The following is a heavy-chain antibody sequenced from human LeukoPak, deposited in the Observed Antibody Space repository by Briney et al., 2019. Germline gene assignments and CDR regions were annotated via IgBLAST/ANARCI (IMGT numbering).Heavy chain of an antibody. Sequence: PGGSLRLSCAASGFTSSSFGMNWVRQAPGKGLEWVSYISDSSSITYYADSVKGRFTISRDNAKNSLSLQLNSLRVEDTAVYYCARDGSSGYLHFDYWGQGTLVTVSS. CDR2: ISDSSSIT. J-gene: IGHJ4*02. V-gene: IGHV3-48*01. CDR3: ARDGSSGYLHFDY. CDR1: GFTSSSFG. D-gene: IGHD3-22*01.